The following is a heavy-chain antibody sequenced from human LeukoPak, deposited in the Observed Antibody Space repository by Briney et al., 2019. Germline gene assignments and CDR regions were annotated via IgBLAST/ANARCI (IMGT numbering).Heavy chain of an antibody. V-gene: IGHV1-18*01. CDR1: GYTFTSYG. CDR3: ARGGWVDRYYDSSGYEDGMDV. J-gene: IGHJ6*02. Sequence: APVKVSCKASGYTFTSYGISWVRQAPGQGLEWMGWISAYNGNTNYAQKFQGRVTMTRNTSISTAYMELSSLRSEDTAVYYCARGGWVDRYYDSSGYEDGMDVWGQGTTVTVSS. D-gene: IGHD3-22*01. CDR2: ISAYNGNT.